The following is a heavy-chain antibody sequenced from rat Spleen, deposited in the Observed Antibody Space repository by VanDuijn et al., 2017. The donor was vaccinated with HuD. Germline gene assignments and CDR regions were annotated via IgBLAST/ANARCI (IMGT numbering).Heavy chain of an antibody. D-gene: IGHD1-8*01. CDR2: ISYDGTAT. CDR3: ATNYNYYVMDA. J-gene: IGHJ4*01. V-gene: IGHV5-20*01. Sequence: EVQLVESGGDLVQPGRSVRLSCAASGFTFSDYYMAWVRQAPTKGLEWVASISYDGTATYYRDSVKGRFTLSRDNAKSTLYMQMDSLRSEDTATYYCATNYNYYVMDAWGQGASVTVSS. CDR1: GFTFSDYY.